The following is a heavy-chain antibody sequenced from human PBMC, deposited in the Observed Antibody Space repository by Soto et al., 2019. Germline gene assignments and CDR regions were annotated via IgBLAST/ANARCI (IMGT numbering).Heavy chain of an antibody. CDR2: ISVSDAFI. V-gene: IGHV3-23*01. J-gene: IGHJ4*02. CDR3: TRETVAGITGLDY. Sequence: SLRLSCVASGFNVGAFAVNWVRQAPGKGLEWVSGISVSDAFIYYADSVRGRFSISRDASENILYLQMNSLRVDDTALYYCTRETVAGITGLDYWGPGTLVTV. CDR1: GFNVGAFA. D-gene: IGHD1-20*01.